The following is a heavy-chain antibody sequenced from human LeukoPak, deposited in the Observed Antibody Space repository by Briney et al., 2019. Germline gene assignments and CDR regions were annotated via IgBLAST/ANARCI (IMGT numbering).Heavy chain of an antibody. CDR3: VRLYGSGRSPDY. CDR1: GYSFTIYW. V-gene: IGHV5-51*01. Sequence: GESLRISCKASGYSFTIYWIGWVRQMPGKGLEWMGIIYPGDSDTKYSPSFQGQVTISADKSISTAYLQWNSLKASDTAMYYCVRLYGSGRSPDYWGQGTLVTVSS. CDR2: IYPGDSDT. J-gene: IGHJ4*02. D-gene: IGHD3-10*01.